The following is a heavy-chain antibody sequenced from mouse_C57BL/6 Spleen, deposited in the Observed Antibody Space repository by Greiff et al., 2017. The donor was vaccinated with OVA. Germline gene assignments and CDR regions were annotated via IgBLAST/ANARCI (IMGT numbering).Heavy chain of an antibody. CDR2: INYDGSST. CDR1: GFTFSDYY. J-gene: IGHJ2*01. D-gene: IGHD2-4*01. CDR3: ARGHYDYDAVYVDY. V-gene: IGHV5-16*01. Sequence: EVKLVESEGGLVQPGSSMKLSCTASGFTFSDYYMAWVRQVPEKGLEWVANINYDGSSTYYLDSLKSRFIISRDNAKNILYLQRSSLKSEDTATYYCARGHYDYDAVYVDYWGQGTTLTVSS.